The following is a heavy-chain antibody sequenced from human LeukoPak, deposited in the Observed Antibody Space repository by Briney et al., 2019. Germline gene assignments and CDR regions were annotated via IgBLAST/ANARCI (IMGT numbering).Heavy chain of an antibody. V-gene: IGHV3-23*01. CDR2: ISGSGGST. D-gene: IGHD1-26*01. J-gene: IGHJ6*03. CDR3: AKVGGSYSHAGRTYYYYYMDV. CDR1: GFTFSTYG. Sequence: PGGSLRLSCVASGFTFSTYGMSWVRQAPGKGLEWVSAISGSGGSTYYADSVKGRFTISRDNSKNTLYLQMNSLRAEDTAVYYCAKVGGSYSHAGRTYYYYYMDVWGKGTTVTISS.